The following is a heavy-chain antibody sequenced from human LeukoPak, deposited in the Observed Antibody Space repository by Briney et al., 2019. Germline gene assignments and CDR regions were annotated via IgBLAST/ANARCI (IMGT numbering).Heavy chain of an antibody. D-gene: IGHD3-9*01. Sequence: GGSLRLSCAASGFTFSSYVMHWVRQAPGEGLEWVAVISFDGSNKYYGDSLKGRFTISRGNSKNTLYLQMNSLRGEDMAIYYCARDFGWLSGFDYWGQGTLVTVSS. CDR3: ARDFGWLSGFDY. J-gene: IGHJ4*02. CDR2: ISFDGSNK. V-gene: IGHV3-30-3*01. CDR1: GFTFSSYV.